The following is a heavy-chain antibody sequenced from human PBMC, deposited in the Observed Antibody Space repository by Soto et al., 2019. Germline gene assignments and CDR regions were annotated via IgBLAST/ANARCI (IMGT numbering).Heavy chain of an antibody. CDR2: INPSGGYT. CDR1: GYTFTSYY. V-gene: IGHV1-46*01. CDR3: PRARNYFDY. J-gene: IGHJ4*02. Sequence: QVQLVQSGAEVKKPGASVKVSCKASGYTFTSYYMHWVRQAPGQGLEWRGIINPSGGYTSYAQKFQRRVTMTRDTSTRTVYMELSSLRSEETAVYYCPRARNYFDYWGQGPLVTLSS.